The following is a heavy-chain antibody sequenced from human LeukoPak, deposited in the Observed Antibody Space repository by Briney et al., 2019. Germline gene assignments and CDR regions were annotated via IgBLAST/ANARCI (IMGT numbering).Heavy chain of an antibody. Sequence: ASVKVSCKASGYTFTSYYMHWVRQAPGQGLEWMGIINPSGGSTSYAQKFQGRVTITTDESTSTAYMELSSPRSEDTAVYYCASVPASIAARRIWFDPWGQGTLVTVSS. D-gene: IGHD6-6*01. CDR2: INPSGGST. CDR3: ASVPASIAARRIWFDP. V-gene: IGHV1-46*01. CDR1: GYTFTSYY. J-gene: IGHJ5*02.